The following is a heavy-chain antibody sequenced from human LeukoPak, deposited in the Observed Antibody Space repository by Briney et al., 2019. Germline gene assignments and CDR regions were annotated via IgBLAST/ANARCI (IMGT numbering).Heavy chain of an antibody. V-gene: IGHV4-39*01. CDR1: GGSISSNSYY. CDR2: IYYSGST. D-gene: IGHD2-21*02. Sequence: SETLSLTCTVSGGSISSNSYYWGWIRQPPGKGLEWIGSIYYSGSTYYNPSLKSRVTISVDTSKNQFSLKLSSVTAADTAVYYCARHLRGEVVTTIPLSYFDYWGQGTLVTVSS. J-gene: IGHJ4*02. CDR3: ARHLRGEVVTTIPLSYFDY.